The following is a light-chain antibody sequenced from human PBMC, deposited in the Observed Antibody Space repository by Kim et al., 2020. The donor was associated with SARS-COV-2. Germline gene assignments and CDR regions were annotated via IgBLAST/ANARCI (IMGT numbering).Light chain of an antibody. CDR3: ATWDDSLNGPWV. Sequence: QSVLTQPPSASGTPGQRLTISCSGSSSNIGSNTVNWYQQLPGMVPKLLIYGNDQRPSGVPDRFSGSKSGTSASLAISGLQSEDEADYYCATWDDSLNGPWVFGGGTKLTVL. V-gene: IGLV1-44*01. CDR2: GND. CDR1: SSNIGSNT. J-gene: IGLJ3*02.